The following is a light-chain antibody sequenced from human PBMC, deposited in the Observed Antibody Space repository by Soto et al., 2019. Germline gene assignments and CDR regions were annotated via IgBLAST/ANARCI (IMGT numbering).Light chain of an antibody. CDR1: QSLVNSDGNTY. CDR3: MHTTHPPLT. V-gene: IGKV2-24*01. J-gene: IGKJ4*01. CDR2: LIS. Sequence: DRVLTQSPLSSPVTLGQPASISCWSSQSLVNSDGNTYLNWLQQRPGQPPRLLTYLISKRMSGVPDRIRGSGAGTNFTLNISRVEADDVGIYYCMHTTHPPLTFGGGTKVEIK.